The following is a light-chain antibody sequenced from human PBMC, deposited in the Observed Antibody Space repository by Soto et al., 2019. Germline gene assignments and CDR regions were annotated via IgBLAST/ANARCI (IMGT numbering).Light chain of an antibody. Sequence: QSVLTQPASVSGSPGQSITISCTGTSGDIGSYTYVSWYQQYPGKAPKLLISEVTNRPSGVSNRFSGSKSGNTASLTISGLQAEDEAHYYCCSYVGSNIFYVFGTGTKVTVL. J-gene: IGLJ1*01. V-gene: IGLV2-14*01. CDR3: CSYVGSNIFYV. CDR2: EVT. CDR1: SGDIGSYTY.